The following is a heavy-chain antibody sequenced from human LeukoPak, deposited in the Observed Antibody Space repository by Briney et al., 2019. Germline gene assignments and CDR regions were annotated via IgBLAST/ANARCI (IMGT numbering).Heavy chain of an antibody. CDR1: GYTFTSYD. D-gene: IGHD6-19*01. J-gene: IGHJ4*02. V-gene: IGHV1-8*01. Sequence: ASVKVSCKASGYTFTSYDINWVRPATGQGLEWMGWMIPNSGNTGYAPKFQDRVTMTRNTSISTAYMELSNLRSEDTAVYYCARGPQIAVDYWGQGTLVTVSS. CDR3: ARGPQIAVDY. CDR2: MIPNSGNT.